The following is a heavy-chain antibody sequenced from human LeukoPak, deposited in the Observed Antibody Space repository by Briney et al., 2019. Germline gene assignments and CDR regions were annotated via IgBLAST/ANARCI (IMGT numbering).Heavy chain of an antibody. Sequence: SETLSLTCAVYGGSFSGYYWSWIRQPPGKGLEWIGEINHSGSTNYNQSLKSRVTISVDTSKNQFSLKLSSVTAADTAVYYCARMGYGDYSNYWGQGTLVTVSS. D-gene: IGHD4-17*01. CDR1: GGSFSGYY. CDR3: ARMGYGDYSNY. CDR2: INHSGST. J-gene: IGHJ4*02. V-gene: IGHV4-34*01.